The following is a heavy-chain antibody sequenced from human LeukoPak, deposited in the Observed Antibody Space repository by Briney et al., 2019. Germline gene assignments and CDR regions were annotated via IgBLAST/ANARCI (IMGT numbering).Heavy chain of an antibody. D-gene: IGHD5-18*01. CDR3: ANRYSVDAFDN. Sequence: PGGSLRLSCAASGFTSSSYWMSWVRQAPGKGLEWVANIKQDGSEKYYVDSVKGRFTISRDNAKNSLYLQMNSLRAEDTAVYYCANRYSVDAFDNWGQGTMVTVSS. CDR1: GFTSSSYW. V-gene: IGHV3-7*01. CDR2: IKQDGSEK. J-gene: IGHJ3*02.